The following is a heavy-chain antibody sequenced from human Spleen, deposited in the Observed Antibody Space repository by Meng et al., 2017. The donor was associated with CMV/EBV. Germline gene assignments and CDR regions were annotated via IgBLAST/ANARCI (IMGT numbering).Heavy chain of an antibody. CDR3: AREENCGGDCYSDY. Sequence: GSLRLSCTVSGGSVSSGSYYWSWIRQPPGKGLEWIGYIYYTGSTNYNPSLKSRVTISVDTSKNQFSLKLSSVTAADTAVYYFAREENCGGDCYSDYWGQGTLVTVSS. CDR2: IYYTGST. D-gene: IGHD2-21*01. CDR1: GGSVSSGSYY. V-gene: IGHV4-61*01. J-gene: IGHJ4*02.